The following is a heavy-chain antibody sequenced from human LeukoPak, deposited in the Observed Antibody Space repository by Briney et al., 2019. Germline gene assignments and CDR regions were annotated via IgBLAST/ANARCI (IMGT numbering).Heavy chain of an antibody. Sequence: GESLKISCKGSGYSFTSYWIGWVRQMPGEGLEWMGIIYPGDSDTRYSPSFQGQVTISADKSISTAYLQWSSLKASDTAMYYCARQISEGYCSGGSCYSFNGAHNYWGQGTLVTVSS. CDR1: GYSFTSYW. CDR2: IYPGDSDT. J-gene: IGHJ4*02. D-gene: IGHD2-15*01. CDR3: ARQISEGYCSGGSCYSFNGAHNY. V-gene: IGHV5-51*01.